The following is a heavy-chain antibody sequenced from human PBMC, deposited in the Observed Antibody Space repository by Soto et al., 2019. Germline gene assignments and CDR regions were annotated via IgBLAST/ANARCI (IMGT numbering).Heavy chain of an antibody. Sequence: SETLSLTWTVSGGSISSYYWSWIRQRAGKGLEWIGRIYTSGSTNYNPSLKSRVTMSVDTSKNQFSLKLSSVPAADTAVYYCARDHLIAVADPGLGFDYWGQGTLVTVSS. V-gene: IGHV4-4*07. J-gene: IGHJ4*02. CDR2: IYTSGST. CDR3: ARDHLIAVADPGLGFDY. D-gene: IGHD6-19*01. CDR1: GGSISSYY.